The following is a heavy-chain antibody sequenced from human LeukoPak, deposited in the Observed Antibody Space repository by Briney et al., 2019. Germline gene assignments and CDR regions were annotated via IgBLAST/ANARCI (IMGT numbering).Heavy chain of an antibody. D-gene: IGHD2-15*01. CDR3: ARALPRFTVVTSTRYWYFDL. V-gene: IGHV4-34*01. J-gene: IGHJ2*01. Sequence: SETLSLTCAVYGGSFSGYYWSWIRQPPGKGLEWIGEINHSGSTNYNPSLKSRVTISVDTSKNQFSLKLSSVTAADTAVYYCARALPRFTVVTSTRYWYFDLWGRGTLVTVSS. CDR1: GGSFSGYY. CDR2: INHSGST.